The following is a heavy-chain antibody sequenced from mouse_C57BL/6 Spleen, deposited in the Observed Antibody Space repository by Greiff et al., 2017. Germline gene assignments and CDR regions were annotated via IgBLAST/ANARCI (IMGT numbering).Heavy chain of an antibody. D-gene: IGHD4-1*01. Sequence: EVQLQESGAELVRPGASVKLSCTASGFNIKDDYMHWVKQRPEQGLEWIGWIDPENGDTEYASKFQGKAPITADTSSNTAYLQLSRLTSEDSAVYYCTTLWDGAYWGQGTLVTVSA. CDR2: IDPENGDT. J-gene: IGHJ3*01. V-gene: IGHV14-4*01. CDR3: TTLWDGAY. CDR1: GFNIKDDY.